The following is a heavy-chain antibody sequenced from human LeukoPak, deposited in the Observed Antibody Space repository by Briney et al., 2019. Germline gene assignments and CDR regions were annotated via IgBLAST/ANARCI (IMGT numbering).Heavy chain of an antibody. J-gene: IGHJ4*02. V-gene: IGHV4-34*01. CDR1: GGSFSGYY. Sequence: SETLSLTCAVYGGSFSGYYWSWIRQPPGKGLEWIGEINHSGSTNYNPSLKSRVTISVDTSKNQFSLKLSSVTAADTAVYYCARLIARGRYFDWLLLGYFDYWGQGTLVTVSS. D-gene: IGHD3-9*01. CDR2: INHSGST. CDR3: ARLIARGRYFDWLLLGYFDY.